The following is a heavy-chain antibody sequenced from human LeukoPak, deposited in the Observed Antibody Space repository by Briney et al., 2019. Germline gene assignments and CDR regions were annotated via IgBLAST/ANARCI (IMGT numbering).Heavy chain of an antibody. D-gene: IGHD6-25*01. J-gene: IGHJ4*02. Sequence: PGGSLRLSCAASGFTFSSYAMSWVRQAPGKGLEWVSDISGGGGTTYYADSVKGRFTISRDNAQNSLYLQMNSPRAEGPAVYYRGKVDDSSGSTGYFDYWGQGTLVTVSP. CDR1: GFTFSSYA. CDR2: ISGGGGTT. CDR3: GKVDDSSGSTGYFDY. V-gene: IGHV3-23*01.